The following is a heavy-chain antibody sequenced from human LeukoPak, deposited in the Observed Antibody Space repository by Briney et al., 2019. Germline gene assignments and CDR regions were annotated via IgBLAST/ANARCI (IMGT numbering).Heavy chain of an antibody. D-gene: IGHD6-19*01. Sequence: ASVTVSCKASGYTFTSYYMQWVRQAPGHGLEWMGLINPSGGSTSYAQKFQGRVTMTRDTSTSTVYMELSSLRSDDTAVYYCAILRKTGWEKFDDWGQGTLVTVSS. CDR1: GYTFTSYY. CDR2: INPSGGST. V-gene: IGHV1-46*01. CDR3: AILRKTGWEKFDD. J-gene: IGHJ4*02.